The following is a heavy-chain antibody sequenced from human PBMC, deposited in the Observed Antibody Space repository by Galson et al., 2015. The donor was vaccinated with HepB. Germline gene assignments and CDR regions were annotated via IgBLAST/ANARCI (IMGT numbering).Heavy chain of an antibody. D-gene: IGHD3-16*01. CDR3: AKDGAGEGWAGAFEI. CDR1: GFTFSSYA. V-gene: IGHV3-23*01. J-gene: IGHJ3*02. CDR2: ISISDGRT. Sequence: SLRLSCAASGFTFSSYAMSWVRQAPGKGLEWVSVISISDGRTYYGDSVKGRFVISRDNSKNTLYLQMSSLRAEDTAVYYCAKDGAGEGWAGAFEIWGQGTKVTVSS.